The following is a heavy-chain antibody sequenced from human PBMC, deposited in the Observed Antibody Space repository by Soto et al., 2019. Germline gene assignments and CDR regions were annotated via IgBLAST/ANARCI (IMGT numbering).Heavy chain of an antibody. CDR3: AAFGSSYYYYGMDV. CDR2: IYYSGST. V-gene: IGHV4-61*01. J-gene: IGHJ6*02. CDR1: GGSVSSGSYY. Sequence: LSLTCTVSGGSVSSGSYYWSWIRQPPGKGLEWIGYIYYSGSTNYNPSLKSRVTISVDTSKNQFSLKLSSVTAADTAVYYCAAFGSSYYYYGMDVWGQGTTVTV. D-gene: IGHD3-3*01.